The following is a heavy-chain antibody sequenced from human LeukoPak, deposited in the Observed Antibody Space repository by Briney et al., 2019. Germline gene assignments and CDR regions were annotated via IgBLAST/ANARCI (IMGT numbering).Heavy chain of an antibody. V-gene: IGHV1-46*01. J-gene: IGHJ4*02. D-gene: IGHD6-19*01. Sequence: GASVKVSCKASGYTFTSYYMHWVRQAPGQGLEWMGIINPSGGSTSYAQKFQGRVTMTRDTSTSTVYMELSSLGSEDTAVYFCARGIVVANFDYWGQGTLVTASS. CDR1: GYTFTSYY. CDR2: INPSGGST. CDR3: ARGIVVANFDY.